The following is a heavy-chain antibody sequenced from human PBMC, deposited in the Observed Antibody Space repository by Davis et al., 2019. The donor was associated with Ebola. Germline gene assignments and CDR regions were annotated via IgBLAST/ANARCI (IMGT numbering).Heavy chain of an antibody. V-gene: IGHV3-30-3*01. CDR1: GFTFRSYA. D-gene: IGHD5-12*01. CDR3: ARAATTLSVDLGGIYAMDV. Sequence: GESLKISCAASGFTFRSYAIHWLRQAPVRGLHWVIVISYGGSHKYYADSVKGRFTSSRDDSKNTLYLQMNSLRAEDTAVYYCARAATTLSVDLGGIYAMDVWGQGTTVTGS. CDR2: ISYGGSHK. J-gene: IGHJ6*02.